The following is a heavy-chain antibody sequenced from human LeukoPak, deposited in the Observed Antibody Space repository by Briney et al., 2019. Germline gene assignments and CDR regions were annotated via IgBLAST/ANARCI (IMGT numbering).Heavy chain of an antibody. CDR1: GFTFTNYD. CDR2: MNPINGNT. Sequence: GASVSVSCKATGFTFTNYDINWVRHATGQGREWVGCMNPINGNTGYAQKFQGRVTMTRDTSISTAYMELRSLTSEDTAVYYCVRDGEGVAISVNYWFAPWGQGTLVTVSS. D-gene: IGHD3-10*01. J-gene: IGHJ5*02. V-gene: IGHV1-8*01. CDR3: VRDGEGVAISVNYWFAP.